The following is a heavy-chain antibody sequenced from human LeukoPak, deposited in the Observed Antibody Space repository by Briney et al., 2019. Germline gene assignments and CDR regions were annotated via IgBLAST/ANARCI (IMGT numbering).Heavy chain of an antibody. CDR3: ARGPPLAYCGGDCYSDWFDP. J-gene: IGHJ5*02. D-gene: IGHD2-21*02. Sequence: SQTLSLTCTVSGYSLSSGYSWGWIRHPPGKGLEWIGSFYHSGSTYYNPSLKSRVTMSVDTSKNQFSLKLSSLTAADTAVYYCARGPPLAYCGGDCYSDWFDPGGQRTRATVSS. V-gene: IGHV4-38-2*02. CDR2: FYHSGST. CDR1: GYSLSSGYS.